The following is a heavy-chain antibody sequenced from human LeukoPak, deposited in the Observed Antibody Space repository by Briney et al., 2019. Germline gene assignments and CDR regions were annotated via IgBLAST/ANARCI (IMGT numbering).Heavy chain of an antibody. CDR1: GFTFRNYW. J-gene: IGHJ4*01. D-gene: IGHD3-16*01. Sequence: GGYLRLSCAASGFTFRNYWMSWVREAPGKGLECLANINQDGNEKFYVDSVKGRFTISRDNAKNSVYIQLDSLRVEDTAIYYCGRFYGPLRFDYWGRGALVTVSS. CDR3: GRFYGPLRFDY. CDR2: INQDGNEK. V-gene: IGHV3-7*01.